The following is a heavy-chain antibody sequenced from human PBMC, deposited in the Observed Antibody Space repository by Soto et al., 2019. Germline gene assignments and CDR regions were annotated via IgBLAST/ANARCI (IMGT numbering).Heavy chain of an antibody. V-gene: IGHV3-11*01. Sequence: GGSLRLSCAASGFTFSDYYMSWIRQAPGKGLEWVSYISSSGSTIYYAYSVKGRFTISRDNSKNTLNLQMDSLRAEDTAVYYCAKKITDSSGYSDYWGQGTVVTVSS. CDR2: ISSSGSTI. CDR1: GFTFSDYY. D-gene: IGHD3-16*01. CDR3: AKKITDSSGYSDY. J-gene: IGHJ4*02.